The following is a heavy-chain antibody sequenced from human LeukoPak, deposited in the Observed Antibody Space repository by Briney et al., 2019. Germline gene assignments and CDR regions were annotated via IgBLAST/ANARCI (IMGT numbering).Heavy chain of an antibody. CDR1: GGSISSYY. CDR3: ARGVYDGRGIVDY. J-gene: IGHJ4*02. D-gene: IGHD3-10*02. Sequence: SETLSLTCTVSGGSISSYYWSWIRQPPGKGLEWIGYNYYSGSTNYNPSLKSRVTISVDTSKNQFSLKLSSVTAADTAVYYCARGVYDGRGIVDYWGQGTLVTVSS. V-gene: IGHV4-59*01. CDR2: NYYSGST.